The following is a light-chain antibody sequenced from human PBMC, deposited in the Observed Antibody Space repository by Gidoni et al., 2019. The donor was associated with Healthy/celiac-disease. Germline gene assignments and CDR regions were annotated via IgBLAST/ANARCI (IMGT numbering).Light chain of an antibody. CDR3: QQSYSTAL. CDR2: AAS. Sequence: DIQMTQSPSSLSASVGDRVTITCRASQSISSYLNWYQQKPGKAPKLLIYAASSLQSGVPSRFSGSGSGTDFTLTISSLQPEDFATYSCQQSYSTALFGPGTKVDIK. V-gene: IGKV1-39*01. CDR1: QSISSY. J-gene: IGKJ3*01.